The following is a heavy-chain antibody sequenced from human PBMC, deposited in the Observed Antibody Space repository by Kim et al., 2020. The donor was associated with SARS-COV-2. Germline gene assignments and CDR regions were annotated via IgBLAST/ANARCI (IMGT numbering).Heavy chain of an antibody. CDR1: GFTFSSNA. D-gene: IGHD1-1*01. V-gene: IGHV3-13*01. J-gene: IGHJ4*02. CDR2: IGTAGDT. Sequence: GGSLRLSCAASGFTFSSNAMHWVRQTTGKGLEWVSAIGTAGDTYYAASVRGRFTISRENPKNSLYLQDHSLGAEDTAVYYCARAQKTGRTRGFFDYWGQGPLVTV. CDR3: ARAQKTGRTRGFFDY.